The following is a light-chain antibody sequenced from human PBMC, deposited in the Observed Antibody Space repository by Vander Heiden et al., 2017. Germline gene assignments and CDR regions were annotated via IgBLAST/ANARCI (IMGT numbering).Light chain of an antibody. J-gene: IGKJ2*01. Sequence: DILMTQSPDSLAVSLGERATINCKSRQSVLYSSNNKNYLAWYQQKPGQPPKLLIYWASTRESGVPDRFSGSGSGTDFTLTISSLQAEDVAVYYCQQYYSTPYTFGQGTKLEIK. CDR1: QSVLYSSNNKNY. CDR2: WAS. V-gene: IGKV4-1*01. CDR3: QQYYSTPYT.